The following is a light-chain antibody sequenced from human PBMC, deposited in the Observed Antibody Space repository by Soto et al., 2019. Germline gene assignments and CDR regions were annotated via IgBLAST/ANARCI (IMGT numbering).Light chain of an antibody. CDR2: EGT. CDR3: YSYAGENLYV. Sequence: QSVQTQPASVSASPGQSITIPCTGTSSDVGSYNLVSWFQQHPGKVPKLLIYEGTKRPSGLSDRFSGSKSGTTASLTISGLQAEDEAHYYCYSYAGENLYVFGTGTKVTVL. CDR1: SSDVGSYNL. J-gene: IGLJ1*01. V-gene: IGLV2-23*01.